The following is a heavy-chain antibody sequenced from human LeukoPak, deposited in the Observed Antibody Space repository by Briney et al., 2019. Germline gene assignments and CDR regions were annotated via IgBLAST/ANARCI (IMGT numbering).Heavy chain of an antibody. D-gene: IGHD3-3*01. Sequence: SETLSLTCTVSGGSISSSSYYWGWIRQPPGKGLEWIGSIYYSGSTNYNPSLKSRVTISVDTSKNQFSLKLSSVTAADTAVYYCARGAFWSGYYTFDYWGQGTLVTVSS. J-gene: IGHJ4*02. CDR2: IYYSGST. CDR1: GGSISSSSYY. V-gene: IGHV4-39*07. CDR3: ARGAFWSGYYTFDY.